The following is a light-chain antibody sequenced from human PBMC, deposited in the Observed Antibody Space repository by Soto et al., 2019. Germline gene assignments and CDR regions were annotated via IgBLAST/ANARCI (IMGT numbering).Light chain of an antibody. CDR1: QTISSW. V-gene: IGKV1-5*03. CDR3: QQYKSYSSWT. J-gene: IGKJ1*01. Sequence: DIQMTQSPSTLSGSVGDRVTITCRASQTISSWLAWYQQKPGKAPKLLIYKASYLQSWVPSTFSGSGSGTEFTLTISSLQPDDFATYYCQQYKSYSSWTFGQGTKVEMK. CDR2: KAS.